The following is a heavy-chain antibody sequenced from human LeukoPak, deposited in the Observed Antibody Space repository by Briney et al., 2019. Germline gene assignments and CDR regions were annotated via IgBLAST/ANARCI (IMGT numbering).Heavy chain of an antibody. D-gene: IGHD6-19*01. CDR1: GFTFSKYW. Sequence: PGGSVTRSCAASGFTFSKYWMLWVRQAPGKGLESVSRINTDGTVTTYADSVKGRFTVSRDNADNTMFLQMNSVRDEDTAVYYCATKQWLAPPPDSWGQGTPVTVSS. CDR3: ATKQWLAPPPDS. J-gene: IGHJ4*02. V-gene: IGHV3-74*01. CDR2: INTDGTVT.